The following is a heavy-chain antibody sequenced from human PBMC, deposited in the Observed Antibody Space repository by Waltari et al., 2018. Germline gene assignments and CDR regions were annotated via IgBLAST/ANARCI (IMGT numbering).Heavy chain of an antibody. CDR3: ARDRAGAAAGFDY. Sequence: QVQLQESGPGLVKPSETLSLTCTVPGCSISSYYWSWIRQPPWKGLEWIGYIYYSGCTNYNPSLKSRVTISVDTSKNQFSLKLSSVTAADTAVYYCARDRAGAAAGFDYWGQGTLVTVSS. V-gene: IGHV4-59*01. CDR1: GCSISSYY. CDR2: IYYSGCT. D-gene: IGHD6-13*01. J-gene: IGHJ4*02.